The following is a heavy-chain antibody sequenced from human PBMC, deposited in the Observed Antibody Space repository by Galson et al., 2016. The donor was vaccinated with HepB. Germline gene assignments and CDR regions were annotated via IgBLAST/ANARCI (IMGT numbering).Heavy chain of an antibody. CDR3: ARTIVAVPGANDYFDY. CDR1: GPMPSSYW. CDR2: LNKDGSEK. D-gene: IGHD2-2*01. J-gene: IGHJ4*02. Sequence: STRLPCAACGPMPSSYWMSWARKAPGKGLEWVANLNKDGSEKYYMDSVKGRFTISRDNAKNALYLQMNSLRAEDTAVYYCARTIVAVPGANDYFDYWGQGTLVTVSS. V-gene: IGHV3-7*01.